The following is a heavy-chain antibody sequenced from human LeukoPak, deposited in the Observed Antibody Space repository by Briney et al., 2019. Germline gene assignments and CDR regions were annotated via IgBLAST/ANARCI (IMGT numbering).Heavy chain of an antibody. CDR1: GYTFTSYA. V-gene: IGHV1-3*01. CDR3: ARLDEYSSSSRYYGMDV. J-gene: IGHJ6*02. Sequence: GASVTVSCKASGYTFTSYAMHWVRQAPGQRLEWMGWINAGNGNTKYSQKFQGRVTITADESTSTAYMELSSLRSEDTAVYYCARLDEYSSSSRYYGMDVWGQGTTVTVSS. CDR2: INAGNGNT. D-gene: IGHD6-6*01.